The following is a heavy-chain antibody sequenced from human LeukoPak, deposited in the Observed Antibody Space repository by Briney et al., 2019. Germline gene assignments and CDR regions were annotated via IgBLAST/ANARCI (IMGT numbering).Heavy chain of an antibody. D-gene: IGHD3-10*01. Sequence: ASVKVSCKASGYTFTGYYMHWVRQAPGQGLEWMGWINPSSGGTNYAQKFQGRVTMTRDTSISTAYMELSRLRSDDTAIYYCARDNSVGGIAWWFDPWGQGTLVTVSS. J-gene: IGHJ5*02. CDR2: INPSSGGT. CDR3: ARDNSVGGIAWWFDP. CDR1: GYTFTGYY. V-gene: IGHV1-2*02.